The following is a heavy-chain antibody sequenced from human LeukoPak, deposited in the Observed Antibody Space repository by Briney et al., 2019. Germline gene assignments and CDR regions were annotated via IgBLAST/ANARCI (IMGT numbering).Heavy chain of an antibody. Sequence: ASVKVSCKVSGYTLTELSMHWVRQAPGKGLEWMGGFDPEDGETIYAQKFQGRVTMTEDTSTDTVYMELSSLRSEDTAVYYCATVGRGSYYTEYYFDYWGQGTLVTVSS. J-gene: IGHJ4*02. CDR3: ATVGRGSYYTEYYFDY. CDR1: GYTLTELS. CDR2: FDPEDGET. V-gene: IGHV1-24*01. D-gene: IGHD3-10*01.